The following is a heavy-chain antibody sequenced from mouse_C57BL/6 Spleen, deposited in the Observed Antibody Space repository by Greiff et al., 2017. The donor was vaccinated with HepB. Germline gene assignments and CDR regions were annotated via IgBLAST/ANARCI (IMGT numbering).Heavy chain of an antibody. D-gene: IGHD2-2*01. CDR3: ARSGGLRRGYYFDY. J-gene: IGHJ2*01. CDR1: GYTFTSYD. CDR2: IYPRDGST. Sequence: VKLVESGPELVKPGASVKLSCKASGYTFTSYDINWVKQRPGQGLEWIGWIYPRDGSTKYNEKFKGKATLTVDTSSSTAYMELHSLTSEDSAVYFCARSGGLRRGYYFDYWGQGTTLTVSS. V-gene: IGHV1-85*01.